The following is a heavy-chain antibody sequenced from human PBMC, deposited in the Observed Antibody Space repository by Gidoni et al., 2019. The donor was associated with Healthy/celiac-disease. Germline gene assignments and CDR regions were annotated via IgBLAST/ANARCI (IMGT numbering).Heavy chain of an antibody. Sequence: QLQLQESGPGLVKPSETLSLTCTVSGGSISSSSYYWGWIRQPPGKGLEWIGSIYYSGSTYYNPSLKSRVTISVDTSKNQFSLKLSSVTAADTAVYYCARHSAGVAVAGTKEPRLTDAFDIWGQGTMVTVSS. CDR3: ARHSAGVAVAGTKEPRLTDAFDI. J-gene: IGHJ3*02. V-gene: IGHV4-39*01. CDR1: GGSISSSSYY. CDR2: IYYSGST. D-gene: IGHD6-19*01.